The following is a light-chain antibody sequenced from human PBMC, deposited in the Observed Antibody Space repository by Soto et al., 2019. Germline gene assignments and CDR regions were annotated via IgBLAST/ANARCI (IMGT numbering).Light chain of an antibody. CDR1: QDISKS. J-gene: IGKJ3*01. Sequence: DLQMTQSPSSLSASVGDRVTITCQASQDISKSLNWYQQKSGKAPDLLIYDASNLETGDPSNFSGSGSGTEFTFTITSLQPEDMPTYYCQQSHNLPFTFGPGTKVEIK. CDR3: QQSHNLPFT. V-gene: IGKV1-33*01. CDR2: DAS.